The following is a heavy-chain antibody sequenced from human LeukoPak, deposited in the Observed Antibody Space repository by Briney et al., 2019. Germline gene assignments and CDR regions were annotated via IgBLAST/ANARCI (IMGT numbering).Heavy chain of an antibody. CDR2: INQEGSGE. V-gene: IGHV3-7*04. Sequence: GGSLRLSCAVSGFTFSDYWMSWVRQAPGKGLEWVANINQEGSGEYYVDSVKGRFTISRDNAKNSLYLQMNSLRAEDTAVYYCARARGDYSNYFADYWGQGTLVTVSS. CDR3: ARARGDYSNYFADY. CDR1: GFTFSDYW. J-gene: IGHJ4*02. D-gene: IGHD4-11*01.